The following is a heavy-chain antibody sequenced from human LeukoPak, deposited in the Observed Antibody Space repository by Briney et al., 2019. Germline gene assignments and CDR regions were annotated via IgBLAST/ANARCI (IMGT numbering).Heavy chain of an antibody. D-gene: IGHD3-10*01. V-gene: IGHV3-74*01. J-gene: IGHJ4*02. CDR1: GFTFNSYW. CDR3: ARERDGSGSPSDY. Sequence: GGSLRLSCAASGFTFNSYWMHWVRQAPGKGLVWVSRINNYGSSTRYADSVKGRFTIARDNAKNTLYLQMNSLRAEDTAVYYCARERDGSGSPSDYWGQGTLVTVSS. CDR2: INNYGSST.